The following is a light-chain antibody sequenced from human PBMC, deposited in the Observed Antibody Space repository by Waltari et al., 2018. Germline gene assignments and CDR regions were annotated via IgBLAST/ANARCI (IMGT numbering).Light chain of an antibody. J-gene: IGKJ1*01. V-gene: IGKV4-1*01. CDR1: QSVLYSSNNKNY. CDR3: QQYYSTPPT. CDR2: WAS. Sequence: DIVMTQSSDSLAVSLGERATIHCKPSQSVLYSSNNKNYLAWYQQKPGQPPKLLIYWASTRESGVPDRFSGSGSGTDFTLTISSLQAEDVAVYYCQQYYSTPPTFGQGTKVEIK.